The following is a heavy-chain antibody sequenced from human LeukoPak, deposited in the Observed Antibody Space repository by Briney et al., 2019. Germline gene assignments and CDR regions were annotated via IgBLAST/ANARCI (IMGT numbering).Heavy chain of an antibody. D-gene: IGHD6-13*01. J-gene: IGHJ4*02. V-gene: IGHV1-18*01. CDR3: ARPVGSEQQLGIDY. CDR2: ISVYNGKT. Sequence: ASVNVSCKASGYDFSSYGISWVRQAPGQGLQWMGWISVYNGKTNYGPLQGRVTMTTDTSTGTAYMELRNLRSEDTAVYYCARPVGSEQQLGIDYWGQGTLVTVSS. CDR1: GYDFSSYG.